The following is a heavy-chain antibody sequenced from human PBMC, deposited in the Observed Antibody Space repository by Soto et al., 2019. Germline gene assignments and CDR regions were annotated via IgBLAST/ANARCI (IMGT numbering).Heavy chain of an antibody. CDR3: AIAPTTVGTFDY. CDR2: IWYDGSNE. J-gene: IGHJ4*02. CDR1: GFYFSGYG. Sequence: QVQLVESGGGVVRPGRSLRLSCAASGFYFSGYGMHWGRQAPGKGLEWVAVIWYDGSNEDYALSVKDRFTISRDNSKNALYLQMNSLRDEDTATYYCAIAPTTVGTFDYWGQGTLVTVSS. V-gene: IGHV3-33*03. D-gene: IGHD2-21*02.